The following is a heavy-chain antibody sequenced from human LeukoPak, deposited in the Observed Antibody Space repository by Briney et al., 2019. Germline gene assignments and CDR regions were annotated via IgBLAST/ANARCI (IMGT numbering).Heavy chain of an antibody. Sequence: PGGSLGLSCEASGFTFRSYWMHWVRQAPGKGLVWVSRINSDGSATSYADSVKGRFTISRDNAEATLYLQMNSLRAEDTAVYYCARGHASSWSNWYFDLWGRGTLGTVSS. CDR3: ARGHASSWSNWYFDL. J-gene: IGHJ2*01. D-gene: IGHD6-13*01. CDR2: INSDGSAT. CDR1: GFTFRSYW. V-gene: IGHV3-74*01.